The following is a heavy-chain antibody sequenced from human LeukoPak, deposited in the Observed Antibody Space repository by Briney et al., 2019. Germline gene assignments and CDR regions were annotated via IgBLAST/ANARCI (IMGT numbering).Heavy chain of an antibody. CDR3: ARDRIPAAPSYSYFYMDV. CDR1: GGDLSRYG. J-gene: IGHJ6*03. Sequence: SVKVSCKASGGDLSRYGISWVRLAPGQGLEWMGGIIPIFGTKNYAQRFQGRVTITTDESTSAVYMELSSLRSGDTAVYYCARDRIPAAPSYSYFYMDVWGKGTTVTVSS. V-gene: IGHV1-69*05. D-gene: IGHD6-13*01. CDR2: IIPIFGTK.